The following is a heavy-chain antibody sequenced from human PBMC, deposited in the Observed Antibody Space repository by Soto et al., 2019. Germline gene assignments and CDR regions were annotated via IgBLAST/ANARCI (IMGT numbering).Heavy chain of an antibody. Sequence: GGSLRLSCAASGFTFSNYAMSWVRQAPGKGLEWVSVISDSGGTAYYADSVKGRFTISRDKSKNTLYLQMNSLRAEDTAVYYCAKSGGGSCYSGSDYWGQGTLVTVSS. J-gene: IGHJ4*02. CDR2: ISDSGGTA. CDR1: GFTFSNYA. D-gene: IGHD2-15*01. CDR3: AKSGGGSCYSGSDY. V-gene: IGHV3-23*01.